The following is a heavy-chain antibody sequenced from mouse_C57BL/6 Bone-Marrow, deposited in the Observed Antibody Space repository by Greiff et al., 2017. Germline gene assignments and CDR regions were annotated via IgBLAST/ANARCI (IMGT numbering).Heavy chain of an antibody. CDR2: IDPSDSYT. Sequence: VQLQQPGAELVRPGASVKLSCKASGYTFTSYWMPWVKQRPGQGLAWIGVIDPSDSYTNYNQKFKGKATLTVDTSSSTAYMQLISLPSEDSAVYYCAREVITTDYAMDYWGQGTSVTVSS. D-gene: IGHD1-1*01. J-gene: IGHJ4*01. V-gene: IGHV1-59*01. CDR3: AREVITTDYAMDY. CDR1: GYTFTSYW.